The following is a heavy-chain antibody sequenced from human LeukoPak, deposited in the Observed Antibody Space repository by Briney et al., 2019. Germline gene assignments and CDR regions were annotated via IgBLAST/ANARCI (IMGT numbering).Heavy chain of an antibody. CDR2: IVIAGDT. J-gene: IGHJ4*02. Sequence: PGGSLRLSCAASGFTFSDYDMYWVRQSTGKGLEWVSAIVIAGDTYYPGSVKSRFTISRENAKNSLYLQMNSLRVEDTAVYYCVRGPYCSGGSCNGHFDYWGQGTLVTASS. V-gene: IGHV3-13*01. D-gene: IGHD2-15*01. CDR3: VRGPYCSGGSCNGHFDY. CDR1: GFTFSDYD.